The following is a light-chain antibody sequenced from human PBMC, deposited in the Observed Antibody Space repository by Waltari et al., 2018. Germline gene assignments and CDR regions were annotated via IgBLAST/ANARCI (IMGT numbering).Light chain of an antibody. J-gene: IGKJ2*03. CDR2: SGS. V-gene: IGKV3-15*01. CDR3: QSYHSWPAIYS. CDR1: QTVYKN. Sequence: VMTQSPATLSVSPGGSASLPCRASQTVYKNLAWYQQKPGQAPKLVIYSGSSRATGIPARFSGSGSGRECTLTISSLKSEDIAVDYCQSYHSWPAIYSFGQETKLE.